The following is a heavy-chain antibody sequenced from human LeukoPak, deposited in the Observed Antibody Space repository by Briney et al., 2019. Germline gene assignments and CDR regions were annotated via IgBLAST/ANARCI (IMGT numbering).Heavy chain of an antibody. CDR2: ISNSADVM. CDR1: GFTFSDYY. CDR3: ASRSGHWDF. V-gene: IGHV3-11*01. D-gene: IGHD2-15*01. J-gene: IGHJ4*02. Sequence: GGSLRLSCAASGFTFSDYYMSWIRQAPGKGLEWVSYISNSADVMYYADSVKGRFAISTDNFKNTVYLQMNTLTVDDTALYYCASRSGHWDFWGPGTLVTVSS.